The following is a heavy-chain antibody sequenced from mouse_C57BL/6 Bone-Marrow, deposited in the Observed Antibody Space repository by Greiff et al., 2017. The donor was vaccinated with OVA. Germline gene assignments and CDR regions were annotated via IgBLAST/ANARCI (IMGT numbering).Heavy chain of an antibody. CDR2: IYPRSGNT. D-gene: IGHD1-1*01. CDR3: ARSCYYYGSSYRYVDY. CDR1: GYTFTSYG. Sequence: QVQLQQSGAELARPGASVKLSCKASGYTFTSYGISWVKQRTGQGLEWIGEIYPRSGNTYYNEKFKGKATLTADKSSSTAYMELRSLTSEDSAVYFCARSCYYYGSSYRYVDYWGQGTTLTVSS. J-gene: IGHJ2*01. V-gene: IGHV1-81*01.